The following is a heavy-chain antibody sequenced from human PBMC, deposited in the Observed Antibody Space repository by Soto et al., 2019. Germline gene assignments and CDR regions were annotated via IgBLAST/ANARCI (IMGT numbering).Heavy chain of an antibody. Sequence: SETLSLTCTVSGGSISSSSYYWGWIRQPPGKGLEWIGYIYHSGSTYYNPSLKSRVTISVDRSKNQFSLKLSSVTAADTAVYYCARGHGDYLDYWGQGTLVTVSS. CDR2: IYHSGST. D-gene: IGHD4-17*01. V-gene: IGHV4-39*07. CDR1: GGSISSSSYY. J-gene: IGHJ4*02. CDR3: ARGHGDYLDY.